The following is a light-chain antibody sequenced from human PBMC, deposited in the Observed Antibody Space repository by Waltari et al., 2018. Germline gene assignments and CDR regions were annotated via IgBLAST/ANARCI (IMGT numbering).Light chain of an antibody. V-gene: IGLV3-19*01. CDR3: LSRDTTSTRV. CDR1: SLRRYY. J-gene: IGLJ3*02. Sequence: SSELTQDPAVSVALGQTVSIPCQGDSLRRYYASWYQQRPGQAPILILYGQDNRPSGIPDRFSGSTSGNTASLTITGAQAEDEADYYCLSRDTTSTRVFGGGTRLTV. CDR2: GQD.